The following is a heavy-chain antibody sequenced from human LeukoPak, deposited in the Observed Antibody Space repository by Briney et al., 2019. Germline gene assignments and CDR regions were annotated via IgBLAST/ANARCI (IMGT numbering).Heavy chain of an antibody. CDR2: ISSSSSTI. CDR3: ARSPDGFSYGYLY. V-gene: IGHV3-48*04. D-gene: IGHD5-18*01. CDR1: GFTFSNYN. Sequence: HPGGSLRLSCAASGFTFSNYNINWVRQALGKGLEWVSYISSSSSTIYYADSVKGRFTISRDNAKNSLYLQMNSLRAEDTAVYYCARSPDGFSYGYLYWGQGTLVTVSS. J-gene: IGHJ4*02.